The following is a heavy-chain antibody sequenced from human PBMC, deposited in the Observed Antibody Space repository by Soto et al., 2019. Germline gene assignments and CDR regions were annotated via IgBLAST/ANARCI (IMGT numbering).Heavy chain of an antibody. CDR3: AAPRDEYGSGVSWFTYGMDI. V-gene: IGHV3-23*01. Sequence: GFLRLSCLASGFTFSDYAMTWVRHVPGRGLEWVASLDGAGGSTYYADSMRGRFTISRDNSQNTLFLQMKRLTVDDTAIYYCAAPRDEYGSGVSWFTYGMDIWGQGTTVTVSS. D-gene: IGHD3-10*01. J-gene: IGHJ6*02. CDR2: LDGAGGST. CDR1: GFTFSDYA.